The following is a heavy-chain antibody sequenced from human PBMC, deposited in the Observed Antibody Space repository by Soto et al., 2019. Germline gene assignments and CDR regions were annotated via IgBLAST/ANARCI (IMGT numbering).Heavy chain of an antibody. V-gene: IGHV1-69*13. J-gene: IGHJ6*02. CDR2: IIPIFGTA. CDR3: ARGAIYSGYDLPSDYYYYYVRDG. D-gene: IGHD5-12*01. CDR1: GGTFSSYA. Sequence: GASVKVSCKASGGTFSSYAISWARQAPGQGLEWMGGIIPIFGTANYAQKFQGRVTITADESTSTAYMELSSLRSEDTAVYYCARGAIYSGYDLPSDYYYYYVRDGWGQGTTVTV.